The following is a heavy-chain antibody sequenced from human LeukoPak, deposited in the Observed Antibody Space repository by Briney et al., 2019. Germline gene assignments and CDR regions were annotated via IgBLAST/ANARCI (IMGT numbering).Heavy chain of an antibody. D-gene: IGHD3-22*01. CDR3: ARTYYYDSADFRILYGMDV. V-gene: IGHV1-8*01. Sequence: GASVKVSCKASGYTFTTYDINWVRQATGQGLEWMGWMDPNSGNTGYAQKFQGRVTMTGNTSIRTAYMELSSLRSEDTAVYYCARTYYYDSADFRILYGMDVWGQGTTVTVSS. CDR2: MDPNSGNT. CDR1: GYTFTTYD. J-gene: IGHJ6*02.